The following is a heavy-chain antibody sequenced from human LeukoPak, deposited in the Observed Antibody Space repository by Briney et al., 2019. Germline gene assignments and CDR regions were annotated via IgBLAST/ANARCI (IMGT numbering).Heavy chain of an antibody. V-gene: IGHV4-59*01. CDR3: ARRYCNGGSCPFDY. J-gene: IGHJ4*02. D-gene: IGHD2-15*01. CDR1: GDSIKDYY. CDR2: IYSGST. Sequence: PSETLSLTCAVSGDSIKDYYWSWIRQTPGRGLNLIGYIYSGSTNYNPSLKSRVTISVDTSKNQVSLKLRSVTAADTAVYYCARRYCNGGSCPFDYWGQGTLVTVSS.